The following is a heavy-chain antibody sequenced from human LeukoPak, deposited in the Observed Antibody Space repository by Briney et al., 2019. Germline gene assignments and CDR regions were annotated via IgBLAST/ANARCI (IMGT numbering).Heavy chain of an antibody. CDR3: ARQGRSSWFWNY. J-gene: IGHJ4*02. V-gene: IGHV4-34*01. CDR2: INHSGST. D-gene: IGHD6-13*01. Sequence: SVTLSLTCAVYGGSFSGYYWSWIRQPPGKGLEWTGEINHSGSTNYNSSLKSRVTISVDTSKNQFSLKLSSVTAADTAVYYCARQGRSSWFWNYWGQGTLVTASS. CDR1: GGSFSGYY.